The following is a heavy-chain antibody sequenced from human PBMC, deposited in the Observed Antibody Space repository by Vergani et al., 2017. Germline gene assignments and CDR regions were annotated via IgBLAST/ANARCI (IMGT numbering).Heavy chain of an antibody. CDR2: IYYSGST. CDR3: ARDPAGYYYDSSGYYPLDY. J-gene: IGHJ4*02. V-gene: IGHV4-39*07. D-gene: IGHD3-22*01. Sequence: QVQLQESGPGLVKPSETLSLTCTVSGGSISSSSYYWGWIRQPPGKGLEWIGSIYYSGSTYYNPSLKSRVTISVATSKNQFSLKLSSVTAADTAVYYCARDPAGYYYDSSGYYPLDYWGQGTLVTVSS. CDR1: GGSISSSSYY.